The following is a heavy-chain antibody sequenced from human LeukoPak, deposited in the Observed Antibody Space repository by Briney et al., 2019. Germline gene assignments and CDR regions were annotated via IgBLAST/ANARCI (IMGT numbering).Heavy chain of an antibody. V-gene: IGHV3-73*01. Sequence: GGSLRLSCAASVFTFSGSAMHWVRRASGKGLEWVGRIRSKANSYATAYAASVKGRFTISRDDSKNTAYLQMNSLKTEDTAVYYCTSLFSGSYYEDYWGQXTLVTV. J-gene: IGHJ4*02. CDR2: IRSKANSYAT. CDR1: VFTFSGSA. CDR3: TSLFSGSYYEDY. D-gene: IGHD1-26*01.